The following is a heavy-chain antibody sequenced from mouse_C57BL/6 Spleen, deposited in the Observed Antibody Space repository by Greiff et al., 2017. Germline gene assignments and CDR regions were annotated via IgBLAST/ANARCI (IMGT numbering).Heavy chain of an antibody. J-gene: IGHJ2*01. CDR1: GFTFSSYG. CDR2: ISSGGSYT. CDR3: ARHVGLGQGNFYYFDY. V-gene: IGHV5-6*01. Sequence: EVHLVESGGDLVKPGGSLKLSCAASGFTFSSYGMSWVRQTPDKRLEWVATISSGGSYTYYPDSVKGRFTISRDNAKNTLYLQMSSLKSEDTAMYYCARHVGLGQGNFYYFDYWGQGTTRTVSS. D-gene: IGHD4-1*01.